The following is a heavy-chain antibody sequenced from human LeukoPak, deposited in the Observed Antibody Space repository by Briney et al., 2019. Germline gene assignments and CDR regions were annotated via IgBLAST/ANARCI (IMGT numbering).Heavy chain of an antibody. V-gene: IGHV3-33*01. D-gene: IGHD6-6*01. Sequence: GGSLSLSCAASGFTFSSYGMHWVRQAPGKGLEWVAVIWYDGSNKYYADSVKGRFTISRDNSKNTLYLQMNSLRAEDTAVYYCAREYSSSGYYYGMDVWGQGTTVTVSS. CDR1: GFTFSSYG. CDR2: IWYDGSNK. J-gene: IGHJ6*02. CDR3: AREYSSSGYYYGMDV.